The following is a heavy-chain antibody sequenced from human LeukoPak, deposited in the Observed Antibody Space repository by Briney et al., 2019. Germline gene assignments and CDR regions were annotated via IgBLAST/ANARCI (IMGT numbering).Heavy chain of an antibody. V-gene: IGHV1-69*04. D-gene: IGHD3-9*01. J-gene: IGHJ3*02. Sequence: SVKVSCKASGGTFSSYTISWVRQAPGQGLEWMGRIIPILGIANYAQKFQGRVTITADKSTSTAYMELSSLRSEDTAVYYCARDLKYYDILTGYFSGPAFDIWGQGTMVTVSS. CDR1: GGTFSSYT. CDR3: ARDLKYYDILTGYFSGPAFDI. CDR2: IIPILGIA.